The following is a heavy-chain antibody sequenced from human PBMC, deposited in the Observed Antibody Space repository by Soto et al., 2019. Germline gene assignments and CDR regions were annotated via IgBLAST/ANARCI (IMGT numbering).Heavy chain of an antibody. V-gene: IGHV3-33*01. J-gene: IGHJ4*02. CDR1: GFRFSTYG. Sequence: QVQLVESGGGVVQTGRSLRLSCGASGFRFSTYGMHWVRQAPGKGLEWVAVIWDDGTNKKYADSVKGRFTISRDNSKSTLYLQMNTLRAEDTGVYYCARTDCDSSTCPSDLVGATTMDYLGQGTPVTVS. D-gene: IGHD1-26*01. CDR2: IWDDGTNK. CDR3: ARTDCDSSTCPSDLVGATTMDY.